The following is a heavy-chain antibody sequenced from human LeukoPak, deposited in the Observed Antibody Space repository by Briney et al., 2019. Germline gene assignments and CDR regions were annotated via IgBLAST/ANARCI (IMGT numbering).Heavy chain of an antibody. J-gene: IGHJ4*02. CDR1: GFTVSSNY. V-gene: IGHV3-66*01. D-gene: IGHD6-19*01. Sequence: RGSLRLSCAVSGFTVSSNYMSWVRQAPGKGLEWVSVMYSGGSTNYADSVMGRFTISRDNSKNTLYLQMNSLRAEDTAVYYCARAITWVAVAGPGDNWGQGTLVTVSS. CDR2: MYSGGST. CDR3: ARAITWVAVAGPGDN.